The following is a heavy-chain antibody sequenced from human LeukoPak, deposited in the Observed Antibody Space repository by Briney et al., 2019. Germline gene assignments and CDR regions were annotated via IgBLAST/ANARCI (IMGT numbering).Heavy chain of an antibody. CDR1: GYSISSGCY. D-gene: IGHD2-2*02. V-gene: IGHV4-38-2*01. Sequence: SETLSLTCAVSGYSISSGCYWGWIRQPPGKGLEWIGSIYHSGSTYYNPSLKSRVTISVDTSKNQFSLKLSSVTAADTAVYYCARVIVVVPAAILYFDYWGQGTLVTVSS. CDR3: ARVIVVVPAAILYFDY. J-gene: IGHJ4*02. CDR2: IYHSGST.